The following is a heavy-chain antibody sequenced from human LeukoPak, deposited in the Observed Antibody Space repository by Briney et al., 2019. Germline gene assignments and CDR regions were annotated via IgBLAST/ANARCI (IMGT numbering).Heavy chain of an antibody. V-gene: IGHV1-18*01. D-gene: IGHD6-6*01. J-gene: IGHJ2*01. CDR3: ARDRVSRSRTRRGGGHGWYFDL. CDR2: ISAYNGNT. Sequence: ASVKVSCKASGYTFTSYGISWVRQAPGQGLEWMGWISAYNGNTNYAQKLQGRVTMTTDTSTSTAYMELSSLRSEDTAVYYCARDRVSRSRTRRGGGHGWYFDLWGRGTLVTVSS. CDR1: GYTFTSYG.